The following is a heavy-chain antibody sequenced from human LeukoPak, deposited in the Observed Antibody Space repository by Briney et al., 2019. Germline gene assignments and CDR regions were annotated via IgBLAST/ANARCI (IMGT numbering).Heavy chain of an antibody. CDR3: AKDLEAVAGTDY. D-gene: IGHD6-19*01. J-gene: IGHJ4*02. Sequence: GGSLRLSCAASGFTFSSNGMHWVRQAPGKGLEWVAFIRYDGSNKYYADSVKDRFTISRDNSKNTLYLQMNSLRAEDTAVYYCAKDLEAVAGTDYWGQGTLVTVSS. CDR2: IRYDGSNK. V-gene: IGHV3-30*02. CDR1: GFTFSSNG.